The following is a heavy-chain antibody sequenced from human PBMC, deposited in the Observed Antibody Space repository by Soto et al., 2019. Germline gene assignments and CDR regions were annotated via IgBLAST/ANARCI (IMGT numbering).Heavy chain of an antibody. V-gene: IGHV4-31*03. CDR2: IYYSGST. CDR1: GGSISSGGYY. Sequence: PSETLSLTCTVSGGSISSGGYYWSWIRQHPGKGLEWIGYIYYSGSTYYNPSLKSRVTISVDTSKNQFSLKLSSVTAADTAVYYCVRDTPEYYDFWSGANWFDPWGQGTLVTVSS. D-gene: IGHD3-3*01. J-gene: IGHJ5*02. CDR3: VRDTPEYYDFWSGANWFDP.